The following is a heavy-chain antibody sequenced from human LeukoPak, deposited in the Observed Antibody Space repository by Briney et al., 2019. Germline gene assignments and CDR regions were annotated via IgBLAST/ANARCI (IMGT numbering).Heavy chain of an antibody. D-gene: IGHD2-15*01. CDR3: ASGSSFDGYCSAGACDAGYYDA. CDR1: GESFSAYF. CDR2: INHRGSS. V-gene: IGHV4-34*01. Sequence: SETLSLTCAVYGESFSAYFWNWIRQAPGKPLEYIGEINHRGSSHYNPSLKARVTLSVDTSKNQFSLRLTSVTAADTAVYFCASGSSFDGYCSAGACDAGYYDAWGQGTPVTVSS. J-gene: IGHJ5*02.